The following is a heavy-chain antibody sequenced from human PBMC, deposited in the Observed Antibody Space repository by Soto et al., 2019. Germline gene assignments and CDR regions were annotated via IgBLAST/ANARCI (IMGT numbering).Heavy chain of an antibody. CDR3: ARDLGVRGVVYYYGMDG. J-gene: IGHJ6*02. D-gene: IGHD3-10*01. CDR2: ISAYNGNT. CDR1: CDTFTSYG. Sequence: ASVGVSCKASCDTFTSYGISWVRQDPVQGLEWMGWISAYNGNTNYAQKLQGRVTMTTDTSTSTAYMELRSLRSDDTAVYYCARDLGVRGVVYYYGMDGWVQGTTVTVSS. V-gene: IGHV1-18*01.